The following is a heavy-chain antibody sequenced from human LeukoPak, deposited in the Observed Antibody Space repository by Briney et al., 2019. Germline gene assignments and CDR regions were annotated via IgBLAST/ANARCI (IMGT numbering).Heavy chain of an antibody. Sequence: GGSLRLSCAASGFTFSSYAMSWVRQAPGKGLEWVSAISGSGGSTYYADSVKGRFTISRDNSKNTLYLQMNSLRAEDTAVYYCARAFGISHCPDYWGQGTLVTVSS. CDR1: GFTFSSYA. V-gene: IGHV3-23*01. CDR2: ISGSGGST. CDR3: ARAFGISHCPDY. D-gene: IGHD1-14*01. J-gene: IGHJ4*02.